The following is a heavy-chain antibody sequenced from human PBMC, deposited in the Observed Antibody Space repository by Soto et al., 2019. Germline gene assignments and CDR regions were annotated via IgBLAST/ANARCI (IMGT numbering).Heavy chain of an antibody. CDR2: IYYSGST. J-gene: IGHJ6*02. CDR1: GGSISSSSYY. D-gene: IGHD5-18*01. Sequence: SETLSLTCTVSGGSISSSSYYWGWIRQPPGKGLEWIGSIYYSGSTYYNPSLKSRVTISVDTSKNQFSLKLSSVTAADTAVYYCARGDTAMVLGMDVWGQGTTVTVS. V-gene: IGHV4-39*01. CDR3: ARGDTAMVLGMDV.